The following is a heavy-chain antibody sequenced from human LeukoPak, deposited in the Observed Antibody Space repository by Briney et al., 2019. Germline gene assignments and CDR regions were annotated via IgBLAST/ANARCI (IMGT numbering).Heavy chain of an antibody. V-gene: IGHV1-18*01. CDR2: ISAYNGNT. D-gene: IGHD6-13*01. CDR1: GYTFTSYG. J-gene: IGHJ1*01. CDR3: ARDLIPSSSSGDFQH. Sequence: ASVKVSCKASGYTFTSYGISWVRQAPGQGLEWMGWISAYNGNTNYAQKLQGRVTMTTDTSTSTAYMELRSLRSDDTAVYYCARDLIPSSSSGDFQHWGQGTLVTVSS.